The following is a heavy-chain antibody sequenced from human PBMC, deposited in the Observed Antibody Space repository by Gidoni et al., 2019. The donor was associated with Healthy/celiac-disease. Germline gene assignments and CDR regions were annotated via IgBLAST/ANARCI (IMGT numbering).Heavy chain of an antibody. Sequence: QGQLVESGGGVVQPGRSLRLSCAASGFTFGSYGLHLVRQAPGKCLEWVAVISYDGSNKYYADSVKGRFTISRDNSTNTLYLQMNSLRAEDTAVYYCAKDYSAWGSGSYYRRGPADDAFDIWGQGTMVTVSS. J-gene: IGHJ3*02. V-gene: IGHV3-30*18. CDR3: AKDYSAWGSGSYYRRGPADDAFDI. CDR2: ISYDGSNK. CDR1: GFTFGSYG. D-gene: IGHD3-10*01.